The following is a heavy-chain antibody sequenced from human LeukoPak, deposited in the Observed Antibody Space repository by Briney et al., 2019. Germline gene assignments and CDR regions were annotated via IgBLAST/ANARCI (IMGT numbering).Heavy chain of an antibody. CDR3: ARGDATPAHYFYYFYMDV. Sequence: GGSLRLSCATSGFTFSAYSMNWVRQAPGKGLEWVSSISGSSIYINYADSVKGRFTISRDNSKNTLYLQMNSLRAEDTAVYYCARGDATPAHYFYYFYMDVWGKGTTVTVSS. CDR1: GFTFSAYS. CDR2: ISGSSIYI. J-gene: IGHJ6*03. V-gene: IGHV3-21*01.